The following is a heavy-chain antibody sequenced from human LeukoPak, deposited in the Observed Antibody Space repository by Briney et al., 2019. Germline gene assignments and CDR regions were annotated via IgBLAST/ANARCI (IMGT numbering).Heavy chain of an antibody. CDR3: ARDSGRFGEEYYYYYYYMDV. CDR1: GYTLTELS. V-gene: IGHV1-24*01. J-gene: IGHJ6*03. CDR2: FDPEDGET. Sequence: ASVKVSCKVSGYTLTELSMHWVRQAPGKGLEWMGGFDPEDGETIYAQKFQGRVTMTEDTSTDTAYMELSSLRSGDTAVYYCARDSGRFGEEYYYYYYYMDVWGKGTTVTVSS. D-gene: IGHD3-10*01.